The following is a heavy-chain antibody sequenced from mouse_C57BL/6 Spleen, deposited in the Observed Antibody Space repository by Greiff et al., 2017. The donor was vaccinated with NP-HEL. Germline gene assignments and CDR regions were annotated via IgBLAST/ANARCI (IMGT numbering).Heavy chain of an antibody. Sequence: QVQLQQSGAELVKPGASVKMSCKASGYTFTSYWITWVKQRPGHGLEWIGDIYPGSGSTNYNEKFKSKATLTVDTSSSTAYMQLSSLTSEDSAVYYCARSGLTVVATNYYAMDYWGQGTSVTVSS. CDR3: ARSGLTVVATNYYAMDY. D-gene: IGHD1-1*01. J-gene: IGHJ4*01. CDR2: IYPGSGST. CDR1: GYTFTSYW. V-gene: IGHV1-55*01.